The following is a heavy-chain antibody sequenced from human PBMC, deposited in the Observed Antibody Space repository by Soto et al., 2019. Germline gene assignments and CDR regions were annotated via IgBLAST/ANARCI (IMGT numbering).Heavy chain of an antibody. J-gene: IGHJ6*02. Sequence: GSLRLSCAASGFTFSSYSMNWVRQAPGKGLEWVSSISSSSSYIYYADSVKGRFTISRDNAKNSLYLQMNSLRAEDTAVYYCASDCSSTSCYNDYYYYGMDVWGQGTTVTVSS. CDR2: ISSSSSYI. D-gene: IGHD2-2*02. CDR3: ASDCSSTSCYNDYYYYGMDV. CDR1: GFTFSSYS. V-gene: IGHV3-21*01.